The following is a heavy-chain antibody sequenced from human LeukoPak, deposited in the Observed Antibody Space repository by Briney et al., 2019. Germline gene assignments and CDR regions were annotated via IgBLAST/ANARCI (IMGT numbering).Heavy chain of an antibody. D-gene: IGHD3-22*01. CDR1: GDTFSSYA. J-gene: IGHJ3*02. Sequence: SVKVSCKASGDTFSSYAISWVRPAPGQGLEWMGRIIPILGIANYAQKFQGRVTITADKSTSTAYMELSSVRSEDTGVYYCARVQLYYDSSGYYPAFHIWGQGPMV. CDR3: ARVQLYYDSSGYYPAFHI. V-gene: IGHV1-69*04. CDR2: IIPILGIA.